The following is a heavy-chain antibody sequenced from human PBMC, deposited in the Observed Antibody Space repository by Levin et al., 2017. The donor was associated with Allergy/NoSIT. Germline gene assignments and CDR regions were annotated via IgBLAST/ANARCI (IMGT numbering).Heavy chain of an antibody. CDR3: ARGGFLEWFNPLTRQDWFDP. J-gene: IGHJ5*02. CDR1: GGTFSSYA. D-gene: IGHD3-3*01. CDR2: IIPIFGTA. Sequence: GASVKVSCKASGGTFSSYAISWVRQAPGQGLEWMGGIIPIFGTANYAQKFQGRVTITADESTSTAYMELSSLRSEDTAVYYCARGGFLEWFNPLTRQDWFDPWGQGTLVTVSS. V-gene: IGHV1-69*13.